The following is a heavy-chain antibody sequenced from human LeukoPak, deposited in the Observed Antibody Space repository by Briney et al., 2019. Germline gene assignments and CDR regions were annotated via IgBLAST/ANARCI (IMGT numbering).Heavy chain of an antibody. J-gene: IGHJ4*02. CDR1: GYTFLSYD. CDR2: MNPNSGAT. D-gene: IGHD7-27*01. CDR3: AGAPRSWGFDY. Sequence: ASVKVCCKASGYTFLSYDFNCLRQATGQGPELMGWMNPNSGATGYAQKFQGRVTMTRSASINTAYMELTNLRSEDTAVYYCAGAPRSWGFDYWGQGTLVTVSS. V-gene: IGHV1-8*01.